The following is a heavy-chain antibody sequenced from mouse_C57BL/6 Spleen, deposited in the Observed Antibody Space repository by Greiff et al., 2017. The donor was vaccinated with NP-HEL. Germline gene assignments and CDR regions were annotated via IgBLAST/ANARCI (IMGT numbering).Heavy chain of an antibody. D-gene: IGHD2-1*01. CDR1: GFTFSDYG. V-gene: IGHV5-17*01. CDR2: ISSGSSTI. Sequence: EVMLVESGGGLVKPGGSLKLSCAASGFTFSDYGMHWVRQAPEKGLEWVAYISSGSSTIYYADTVKGRFTISRDNAKNTLFLQMTSLRSEDTAMYYCARGAGNYLYAMDDWGQGTSVTVSS. J-gene: IGHJ4*01. CDR3: ARGAGNYLYAMDD.